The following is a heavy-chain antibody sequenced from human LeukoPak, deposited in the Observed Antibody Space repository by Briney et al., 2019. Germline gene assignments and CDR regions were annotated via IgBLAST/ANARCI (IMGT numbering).Heavy chain of an antibody. CDR3: ARHVVGGTNYFDY. CDR1: GGSISSYY. Sequence: PSETLSLTCTVSGGSISSYYWSCIRQPPGKGLEWIGYIYYSGSTNYNPSLKSRVTISVDTSKNQFSLKLSSVTAADTAVYYCARHVVGGTNYFDYWGQGTLVTVSS. CDR2: IYYSGST. D-gene: IGHD1-26*01. J-gene: IGHJ4*02. V-gene: IGHV4-59*08.